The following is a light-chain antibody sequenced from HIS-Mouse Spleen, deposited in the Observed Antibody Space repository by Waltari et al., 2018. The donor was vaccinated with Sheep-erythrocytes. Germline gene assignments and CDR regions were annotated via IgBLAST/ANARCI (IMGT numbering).Light chain of an antibody. CDR2: DVS. J-gene: IGLJ2*01. Sequence: SALTQPRSVSGSPGQSVTISCTGTSSDVGGYNYVSWYQQHPGKAPKLIIYDVSKRPSGVPDRFSGSKSGNTASLTISGLQAEDEADYYCSSYTSSSTQVFGGGTKLTVL. CDR1: SSDVGGYNY. V-gene: IGLV2-11*01. CDR3: SSYTSSSTQV.